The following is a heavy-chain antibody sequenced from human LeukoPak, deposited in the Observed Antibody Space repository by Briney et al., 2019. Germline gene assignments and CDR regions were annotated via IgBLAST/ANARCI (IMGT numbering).Heavy chain of an antibody. V-gene: IGHV3-23*01. D-gene: IGHD6-13*01. Sequence: GGSLRLSCAASGFTFSSYSVGWVRQAPGKGLEWVSVINNFGGSTFYADSVKGRFTISRDNSKSTLYLQMNSLRAEDTALYYCAKDMDSSSWYPRSRYYYGMDVWGQGTTVTVSS. CDR3: AKDMDSSSWYPRSRYYYGMDV. CDR2: INNFGGST. J-gene: IGHJ6*02. CDR1: GFTFSSYS.